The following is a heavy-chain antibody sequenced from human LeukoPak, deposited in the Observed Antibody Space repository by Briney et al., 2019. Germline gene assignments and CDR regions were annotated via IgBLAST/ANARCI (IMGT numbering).Heavy chain of an antibody. D-gene: IGHD6-19*01. CDR3: ARDQYSSGWRRNGGANWFDP. CDR1: GGSFSGYY. J-gene: IGHJ5*02. V-gene: IGHV4-34*01. CDR2: INHSGST. Sequence: PSETLSLTCAVYGGSFSGYYWSWIRQPPGKGLEWIGEINHSGSTNYNPSLKSRVTISVDTSKNQFSLKLSSVTAADTAVYYCARDQYSSGWRRNGGANWFDPWGQGTLVTVSS.